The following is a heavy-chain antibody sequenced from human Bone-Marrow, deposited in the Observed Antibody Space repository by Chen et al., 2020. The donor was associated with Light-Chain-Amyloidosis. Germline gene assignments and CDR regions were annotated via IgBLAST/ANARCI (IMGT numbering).Heavy chain of an antibody. CDR2: INPNRGGT. CDR3: AGDEVYLSGAAYKS. V-gene: IGHV1-2*06. CDR1: GYTFTGHY. D-gene: IGHD7-27*01. Sequence: GQLVQSAAEVKKPGASVKVSCKAPGYTFTGHYVHRVRQAPGQGLEWVGRINPNRGGTDKQNARKFQGRVTVTRDTSICTVYLTLSRLTSYDTAVYYCAGDEVYLSGAAYKSWGQGTLVTVSS. J-gene: IGHJ4*02.